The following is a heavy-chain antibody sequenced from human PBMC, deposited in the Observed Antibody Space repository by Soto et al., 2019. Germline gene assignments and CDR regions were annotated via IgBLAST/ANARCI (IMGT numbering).Heavy chain of an antibody. V-gene: IGHV3-30*18. CDR3: AKPYGDYGVSYFDY. CDR1: GFTFSSYG. D-gene: IGHD4-17*01. CDR2: ISYDGSNK. J-gene: IGHJ4*02. Sequence: QVQLVESGGGVVQPGRSLRLSCAASGFTFSSYGMHWVRQAPGKGLEWVAVISYDGSNKYYADSVKGRFTISRDNSKNTLYLQMNSLRAEDTAVYYCAKPYGDYGVSYFDYWGQGTLVTVSS.